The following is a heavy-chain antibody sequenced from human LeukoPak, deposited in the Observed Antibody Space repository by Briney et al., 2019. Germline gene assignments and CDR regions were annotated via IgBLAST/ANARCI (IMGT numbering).Heavy chain of an antibody. CDR2: INHSGST. CDR3: ARGDLRGWVRRAFDI. J-gene: IGHJ3*02. CDR1: GGSFSGYY. Sequence: SETLSLTCAVYGGSFSGYYWSWIRQPPGKGLEWIGEINHSGSTNYNPSLKGRVTISVDTSKNQFSLKLSSVTAADTAVYYCARGDLRGWVRRAFDIWGQGTMVTVSS. V-gene: IGHV4-34*01. D-gene: IGHD6-19*01.